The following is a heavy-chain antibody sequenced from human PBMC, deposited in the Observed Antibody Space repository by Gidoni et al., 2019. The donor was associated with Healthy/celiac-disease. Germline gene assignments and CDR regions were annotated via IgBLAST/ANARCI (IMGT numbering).Heavy chain of an antibody. Sequence: QVQLQESGPGLVKPSQTLSLTCTVSGGSISSGDYYWSWIRQPPGKGLEWIGYIYYSGSTYDNPSLKSRVTISVDTSKNQFSLKLSSVTAADTAVYYCARGSYYDSSGYSVLWGYWGQGTLVTVSS. CDR3: ARGSYYDSSGYSVLWGY. CDR2: IYYSGST. CDR1: GGSISSGDYY. J-gene: IGHJ4*02. V-gene: IGHV4-30-4*01. D-gene: IGHD3-22*01.